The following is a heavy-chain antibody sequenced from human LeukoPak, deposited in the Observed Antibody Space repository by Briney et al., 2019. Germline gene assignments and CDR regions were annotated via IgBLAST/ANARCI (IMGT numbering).Heavy chain of an antibody. Sequence: GASVKVSCKASGYTFTGYYMHWVRQAPGKGLEWMGGFDPEDGETIYAQKFQGRVTMTEDTSTDTAYMELSSLRSEDTAVYYCATGLYYDILTGYSDWGQGTLVTVSS. CDR3: ATGLYYDILTGYSD. CDR1: GYTFTGYY. CDR2: FDPEDGET. D-gene: IGHD3-9*01. V-gene: IGHV1-24*01. J-gene: IGHJ4*02.